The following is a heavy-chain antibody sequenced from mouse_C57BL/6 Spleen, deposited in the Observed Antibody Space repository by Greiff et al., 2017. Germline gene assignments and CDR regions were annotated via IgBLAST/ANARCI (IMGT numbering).Heavy chain of an antibody. J-gene: IGHJ2*01. V-gene: IGHV1-82*01. CDR1: GYAFSSSW. Sequence: VQLQQSGPELVKPGASVKISCKASGYAFSSSWMNWVKQRPGKGLEWIGRIYPGDGDTNYNGKFKGKATLTADKSSSTAYMQLSSLTSEDSAVYFCARGYYGSSYGVDYWGQGTTLTVSS. CDR2: IYPGDGDT. D-gene: IGHD1-1*01. CDR3: ARGYYGSSYGVDY.